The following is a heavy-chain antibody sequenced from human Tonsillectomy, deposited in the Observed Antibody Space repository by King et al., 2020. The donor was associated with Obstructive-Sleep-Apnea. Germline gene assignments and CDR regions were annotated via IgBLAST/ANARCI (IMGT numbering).Heavy chain of an antibody. V-gene: IGHV3-11*01. Sequence: QLVQSGGGLVKPGGSLRLSCAASGFTFSDYYMSWIRQAPGKGLEWVAYISSSGSTIYYADCVKGRFTISRDNAKNSLYLQLNSLRAEDTAVYYCARALTYYYGSGKGYWGQGTLVTVSS. J-gene: IGHJ4*02. CDR2: ISSSGSTI. CDR1: GFTFSDYY. D-gene: IGHD3-10*01. CDR3: ARALTYYYGSGKGY.